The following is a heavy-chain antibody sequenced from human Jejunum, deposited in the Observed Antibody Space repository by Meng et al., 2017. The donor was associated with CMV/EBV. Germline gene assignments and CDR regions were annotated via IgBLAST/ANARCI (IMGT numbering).Heavy chain of an antibody. CDR2: IDYSGTT. J-gene: IGHJ4*02. D-gene: IGHD6-19*01. CDR3: ATSSGWTYYFDN. CDR1: GDSISSGGYF. V-gene: IGHV4-39*06. Sequence: SGDSISSGGYFWGWVRQPPGKGLEWIGSIDYSGTTRYNPSLGSRVVISVDTSMNQLTLRLDSVTAADTAVYYCATSSGWTYYFDNWGRGTLVTVSS.